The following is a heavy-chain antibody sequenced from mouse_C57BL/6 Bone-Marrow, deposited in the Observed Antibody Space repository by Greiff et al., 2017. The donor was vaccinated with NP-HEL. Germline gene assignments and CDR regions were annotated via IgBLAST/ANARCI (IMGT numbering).Heavy chain of an antibody. CDR1: GFTFSDYY. J-gene: IGHJ4*01. CDR2: INYDGSST. D-gene: IGHD1-1*01. V-gene: IGHV5-16*01. Sequence: EVKLMESEGGLVQPGSSMKLSCTASGFTFSDYYMAWVRQVPEKGLEWVAKINYDGSSTYYQNSLKSRSIISRDNAKNILDLQMSSLKSEDTATYYCARDGADYYGSSSYAMDYGGQGTSVTVSA. CDR3: ARDGADYYGSSSYAMDY.